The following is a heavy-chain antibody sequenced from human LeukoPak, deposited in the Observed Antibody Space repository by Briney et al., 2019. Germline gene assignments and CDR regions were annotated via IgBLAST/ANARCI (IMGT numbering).Heavy chain of an antibody. CDR1: GYTFSNYG. J-gene: IGHJ4*02. CDR2: TSYNGNT. CDR3: ARHSGSGWQALGY. V-gene: IGHV1-18*04. D-gene: IGHD6-19*01. Sequence: GASVKVSCKASGYTFSNYGISWVRQAPGLGLEWMGWTSYNGNTNYAQKFQDRLTMTTDTSTTTAYMELRSLESDDTAVYYCARHSGSGWQALGYWGQGTLVTVSS.